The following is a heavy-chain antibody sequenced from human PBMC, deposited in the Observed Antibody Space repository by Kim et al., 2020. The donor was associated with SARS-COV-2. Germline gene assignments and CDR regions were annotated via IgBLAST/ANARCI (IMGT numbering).Heavy chain of an antibody. CDR3: AKDRKGMGWLQFGTNHKLFSGDYGMDV. D-gene: IGHD5-12*01. J-gene: IGHJ6*02. CDR1: GFTFDDYT. V-gene: IGHV3-43*01. Sequence: RGSLRLSCAASGFTFDDYTMHWVRQAPGKGLEWVSLISWDGGSTYSADSVKGRFTISRDNSKNSLYLQMNSLRNEDTALYYCAKDRKGMGWLQFGTNHKLFSGDYGMDVWGQGTTVTVSS. CDR2: ISWDGGST.